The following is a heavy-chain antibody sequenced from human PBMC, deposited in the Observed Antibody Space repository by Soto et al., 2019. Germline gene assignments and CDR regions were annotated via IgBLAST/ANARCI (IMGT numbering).Heavy chain of an antibody. CDR3: ASADFDY. CDR2: IYPGGSI. J-gene: IGHJ4*02. V-gene: IGHV4-4*02. CDR1: DGSISSSNW. Sequence: QVQLQESGPGLVKPSGTLSLTCAVSDGSISSSNWWNWVRQPPGKGLEWIGEIYPGGSINYNPSLKSQLTISVDKSKNQISLNLTSVTAADTAVYYCASADFDYWGQGTLVTVSS.